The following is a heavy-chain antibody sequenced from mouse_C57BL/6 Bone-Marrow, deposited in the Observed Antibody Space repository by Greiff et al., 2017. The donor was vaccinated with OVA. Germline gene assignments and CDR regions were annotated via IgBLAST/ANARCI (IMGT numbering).Heavy chain of an antibody. Sequence: QVQLKQSGAELVKPGASVKLSCKASGYTFTSYWMHWVKQRPGRGLEWIGRIDPNSGGTKYNEKFKSKATLTVDKPSSTAYMRLSSLTSEDSAVYYCARRGGLWYFDVWGTGTTVTVSS. J-gene: IGHJ1*03. D-gene: IGHD2-13*01. CDR1: GYTFTSYW. CDR3: ARRGGLWYFDV. CDR2: IDPNSGGT. V-gene: IGHV1-72*01.